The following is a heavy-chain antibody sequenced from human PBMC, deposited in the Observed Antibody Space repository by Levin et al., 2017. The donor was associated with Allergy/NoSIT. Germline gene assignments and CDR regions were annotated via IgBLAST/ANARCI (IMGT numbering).Heavy chain of an antibody. J-gene: IGHJ6*03. CDR3: ARLVRLDYSSGGGYYYDYYMDV. D-gene: IGHD6-19*01. Sequence: PGGSLRLSCKGSGYSFTSYWISWVRQMPGKGLEWMGRIDPSDSYTNYSPSFQGHVTISADKSISTAYLQWSSLKASDTAMYYCARLVRLDYSSGGGYYYDYYMDVWGKGTTVTVSS. CDR1: GYSFTSYW. V-gene: IGHV5-10-1*01. CDR2: IDPSDSYT.